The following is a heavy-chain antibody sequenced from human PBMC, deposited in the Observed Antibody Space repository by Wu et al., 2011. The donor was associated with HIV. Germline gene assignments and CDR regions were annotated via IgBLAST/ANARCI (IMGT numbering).Heavy chain of an antibody. CDR2: IIPIFGTA. CDR1: GGTFSSYA. D-gene: IGHD3-9*01. Sequence: QVQLVQSGAEVKKPGSSVKVSCKASGGTFSSYAISWVRQAPGQGLEWMGRIIPIFGTANYAQKFQGRVTITADKSTSTAYMELSSLRSEDTAVYYCAREWGTYYDILTEQKYNWFDPWGQGTLVTVSS. CDR3: AREWGTYYDILTEQKYNWFDP. J-gene: IGHJ5*02. V-gene: IGHV1-69*14.